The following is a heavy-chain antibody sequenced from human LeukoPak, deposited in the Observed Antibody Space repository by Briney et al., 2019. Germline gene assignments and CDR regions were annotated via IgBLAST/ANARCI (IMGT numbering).Heavy chain of an antibody. V-gene: IGHV4-39*07. CDR2: IFYSGST. J-gene: IGHJ5*01. Sequence: SETLSLTCNVSGDSIGSSSYYWGWIRQTPEKGLEWIGSIFYSGSTYYTPSLKSRVTMSLGTSKNQFSLRLTSVTAADTAVYYCARQVAIVEPTDPNWFDSWGQGTLVTVSS. CDR3: ARQVAIVEPTDPNWFDS. CDR1: GDSIGSSSYY. D-gene: IGHD1-26*01.